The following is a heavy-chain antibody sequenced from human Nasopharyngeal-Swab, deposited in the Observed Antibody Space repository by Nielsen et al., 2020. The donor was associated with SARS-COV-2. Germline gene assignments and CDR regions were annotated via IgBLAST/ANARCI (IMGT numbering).Heavy chain of an antibody. CDR2: IYYGGST. Sequence: SETLSLTCTVSGGSLSSFYWSWIRQPPGEGLEWIGYIYYGGSTNYNPSLKSRVTISIDTSKNQFSLKLSSVTASDTAVYYCAIDSTVFGVVPSWFDPLGQGTLVTVSS. CDR1: GGSLSSFY. J-gene: IGHJ5*02. D-gene: IGHD3-3*01. CDR3: AIDSTVFGVVPSWFDP. V-gene: IGHV4-59*01.